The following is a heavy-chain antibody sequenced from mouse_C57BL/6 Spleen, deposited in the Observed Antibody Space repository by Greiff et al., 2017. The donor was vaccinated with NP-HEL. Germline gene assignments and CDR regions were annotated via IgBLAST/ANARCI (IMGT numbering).Heavy chain of an antibody. CDR3: ARFYYDYDGFAY. D-gene: IGHD2-4*01. CDR1: GFTFSDYG. Sequence: EVKLQESGGGLVQPGGSLKLSCAASGFTFSDYGMAWVRQAPRKGPEWVAFISNLAYSIYYADTVTGRFTISRENAKNTLYLEMSSLRSEDTAMYYCARFYYDYDGFAYWGQGTLVTVSA. J-gene: IGHJ3*01. CDR2: ISNLAYSI. V-gene: IGHV5-15*01.